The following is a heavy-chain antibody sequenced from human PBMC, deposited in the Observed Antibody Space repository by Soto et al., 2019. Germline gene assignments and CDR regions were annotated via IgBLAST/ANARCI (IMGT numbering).Heavy chain of an antibody. Sequence: GGSLRLSCAASGFTFSSYGVHWVRQAPGKGLEWVAVIRYDGSNKYYADSVKGRFTISRDNSKNSLYLQMNSLRAEDTAVYYCARDTLVDTAMVVGWFDPWGQGTLVTVSS. CDR3: ARDTLVDTAMVVGWFDP. V-gene: IGHV3-33*01. J-gene: IGHJ5*02. CDR1: GFTFSSYG. CDR2: IRYDGSNK. D-gene: IGHD5-18*01.